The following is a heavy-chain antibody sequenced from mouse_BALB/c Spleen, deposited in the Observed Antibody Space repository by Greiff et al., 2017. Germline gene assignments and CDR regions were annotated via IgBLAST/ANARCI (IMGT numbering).Heavy chain of an antibody. Sequence: VQLQQTGPELVKPGASVKISCKASGYSFTDYIMLWVKQSHGKSLEWIGNINPYYGSTSYNLKFKGKATLTVDKSSSTAYMQLNSLTSEDSAVYYCARTPPLHAMDYWGQGTSVTVSS. CDR3: ARTPPLHAMDY. CDR2: INPYYGST. V-gene: IGHV1-39*01. CDR1: GYSFTDYI. J-gene: IGHJ4*01.